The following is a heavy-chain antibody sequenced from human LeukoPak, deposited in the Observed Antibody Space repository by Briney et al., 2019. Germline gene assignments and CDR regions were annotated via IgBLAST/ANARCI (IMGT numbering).Heavy chain of an antibody. J-gene: IGHJ4*02. Sequence: GGSLRLSCAASGFTFSNYWIHWVRQAPGKGLVWVSRIDNAGSITTYADSVKGRFTVSRDNSKNTLYLQMNSLRVEDTAIYYCAKDLRNGDNYGFLDYWGQGTLVTVSP. CDR3: AKDLRNGDNYGFLDY. V-gene: IGHV3-74*03. CDR1: GFTFSNYW. D-gene: IGHD4/OR15-4a*01. CDR2: IDNAGSIT.